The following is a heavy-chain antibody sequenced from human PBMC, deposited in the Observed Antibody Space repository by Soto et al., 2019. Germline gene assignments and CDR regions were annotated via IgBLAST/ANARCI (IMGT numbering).Heavy chain of an antibody. CDR1: GCSFSNYA. CDR2: ITSSTSYT. J-gene: IGHJ4*02. Sequence: GGSLRLSCTTSGCSFSNYAVSWVRQAPGKGLEWVSSITSSTSYTYYADSVKGRFTISRDNSKNSLYLQMNSLRAEDTAVYYCARDSAVIGYWGQGTLVTVSS. D-gene: IGHD1-26*01. CDR3: ARDSAVIGY. V-gene: IGHV3-21*01.